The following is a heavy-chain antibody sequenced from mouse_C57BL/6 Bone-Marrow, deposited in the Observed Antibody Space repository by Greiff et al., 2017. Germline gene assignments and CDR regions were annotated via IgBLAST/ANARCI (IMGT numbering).Heavy chain of an antibody. CDR3: TSTGTTRVYFDY. J-gene: IGHJ2*01. CDR1: GYTFTDYE. Sequence: QVQLQQSGAELVRPGASVTLSCKASGYTFTDYEMHWVKQTPVHGLEWIGAIDPETGGTAYNQKFKGKDILTADKSSSTAYMELRSLTSEDSAVYYCTSTGTTRVYFDYWGQGTTLTVSS. D-gene: IGHD4-1*02. V-gene: IGHV1-15*01. CDR2: IDPETGGT.